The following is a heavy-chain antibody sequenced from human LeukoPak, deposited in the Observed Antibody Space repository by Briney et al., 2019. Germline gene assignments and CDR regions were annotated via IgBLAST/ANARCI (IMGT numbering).Heavy chain of an antibody. CDR3: ATDRDIVGAYDTFDI. V-gene: IGHV3-23*01. CDR2: ISGSGGST. D-gene: IGHD1-26*01. CDR1: GFTFSSYS. J-gene: IGHJ3*02. Sequence: GGSLRLSCAASGFTFSSYSMSWVRQAPGKGLEWVSFISGSGGSTYYGDSVKGRFTISRDNSKNTLYLQMNSLRAEDTAVYYCATDRDIVGAYDTFDIWGQGTMVTVSS.